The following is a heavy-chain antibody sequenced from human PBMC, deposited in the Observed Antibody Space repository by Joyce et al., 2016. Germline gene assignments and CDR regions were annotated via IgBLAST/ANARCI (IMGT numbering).Heavy chain of an antibody. Sequence: EVQLLESGGGLVQPGGSLRLSCAASGFTFSSYAMSWVRQAPGKGREWVSGIRGSGGRLYYANSVKGRFTISRDNSKNTLYLQMNSLRVEDTALYYCATFYGDYVNFWGQGTLVTISS. CDR1: GFTFSSYA. V-gene: IGHV3-23*01. CDR2: IRGSGGRL. CDR3: ATFYGDYVNF. D-gene: IGHD4-17*01. J-gene: IGHJ4*02.